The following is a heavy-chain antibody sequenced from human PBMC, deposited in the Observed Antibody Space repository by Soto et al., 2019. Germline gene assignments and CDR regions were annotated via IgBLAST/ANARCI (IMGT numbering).Heavy chain of an antibody. V-gene: IGHV3-30*18. J-gene: IGHJ4*02. CDR1: GFTFSRYG. D-gene: IGHD1-26*01. Sequence: GGSLRLSCAASGFTFSRYGMHWVRQAPAKGLEWVAIISYDGSNKYYADSVKGRFTISRDNSKKRLYLQMNSLRAEDTAVYYCAKDVGAGYFDYWGQGTLVTVSS. CDR2: ISYDGSNK. CDR3: AKDVGAGYFDY.